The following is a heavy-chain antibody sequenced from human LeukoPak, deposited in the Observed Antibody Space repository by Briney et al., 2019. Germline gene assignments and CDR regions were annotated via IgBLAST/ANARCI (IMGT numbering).Heavy chain of an antibody. D-gene: IGHD6-19*01. J-gene: IGHJ5*02. CDR3: ARDRIAVAGIRNWFDP. V-gene: IGHV4-39*07. Sequence: KPSETLSLTCTVSGGSISSSSYYWGWIRQPPGKGLEWIGSIYYSGSTYYNPSLKSRVTISVDTSKNQFSLKLSSVTAADTAVYYCARDRIAVAGIRNWFDPWGQGTLVTVSS. CDR1: GGSISSSSYY. CDR2: IYYSGST.